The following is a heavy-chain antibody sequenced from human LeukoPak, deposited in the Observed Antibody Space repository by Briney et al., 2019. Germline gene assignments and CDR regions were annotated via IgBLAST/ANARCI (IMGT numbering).Heavy chain of an antibody. CDR1: GYTFTSYG. CDR2: INAYNGKS. D-gene: IGHD2-8*01. J-gene: IGHJ6*02. V-gene: IGHV1-18*01. CDR3: ARDWDIVLMVYGMDV. Sequence: SVKVSCKASGYTFTSYGISWVRQAPGQGLEWMGWINAYNGKSNFAQKLQGRVTMTTDTSTSTAYMELRSLRSDDTAVYYCARDWDIVLMVYGMDVWGQGTTVTVSS.